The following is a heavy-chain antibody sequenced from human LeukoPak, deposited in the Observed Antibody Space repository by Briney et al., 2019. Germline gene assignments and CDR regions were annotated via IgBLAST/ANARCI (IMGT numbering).Heavy chain of an antibody. J-gene: IGHJ4*02. Sequence: GGSLRLSCAASGFTFSSYSMNWVRQAPGKGLEWVSFIYSGGSTYYADSVRGRFIISRDTSKNTLYLQMNSLRAEDTAIYYCARRAGSYSHSYDYWGQGTLVTVSS. V-gene: IGHV3-53*01. CDR3: ARRAGSYSHSYDY. CDR2: IYSGGST. D-gene: IGHD2-15*01. CDR1: GFTFSSYS.